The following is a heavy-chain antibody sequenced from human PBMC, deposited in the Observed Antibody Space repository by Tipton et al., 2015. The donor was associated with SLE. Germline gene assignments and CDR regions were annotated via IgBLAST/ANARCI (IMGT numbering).Heavy chain of an antibody. Sequence: SLRLSCAASGFTFSTYAMHWVRQAPDKGLEWVALISYDGSYAYYADSVKGRFTFSRDNSRNTLYLQMNSLRPEDTAVYYCARAANWGYFDYWGQGTLVTVSS. CDR1: GFTFSTYA. D-gene: IGHD7-27*01. V-gene: IGHV3-30*04. CDR3: ARAANWGYFDY. CDR2: ISYDGSYA. J-gene: IGHJ4*02.